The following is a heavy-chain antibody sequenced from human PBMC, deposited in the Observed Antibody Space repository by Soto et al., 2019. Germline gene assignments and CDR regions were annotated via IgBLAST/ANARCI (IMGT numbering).Heavy chain of an antibody. V-gene: IGHV3-74*01. CDR1: GFTFRSYW. D-gene: IGHD5-18*01. Sequence: EVQLVESGGGLVQPGGSLRLSCEASGFTFRSYWMHWVRQAPGKGLVWVSRISSDGSTTNYADSVNGRFTISRDNAKSTLYLQMDSLRAEDTAFYDCARDRTTMADSWGQGTLVTVSS. J-gene: IGHJ4*02. CDR2: ISSDGSTT. CDR3: ARDRTTMADS.